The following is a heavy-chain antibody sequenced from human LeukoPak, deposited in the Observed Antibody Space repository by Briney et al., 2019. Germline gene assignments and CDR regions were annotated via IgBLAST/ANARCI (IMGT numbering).Heavy chain of an antibody. Sequence: GGSLRLSCAASGFTFSSYSTNWVRQAPGKGLEWVSSISSSSSYIYYADSVKGRFTISRDNAKNSLYLQMNSLRAEDTAVYYCARDGVVAAAGGWFDPWGQGTLVTVSS. CDR3: ARDGVVAAAGGWFDP. CDR1: GFTFSSYS. V-gene: IGHV3-21*01. J-gene: IGHJ5*02. CDR2: ISSSSSYI. D-gene: IGHD6-13*01.